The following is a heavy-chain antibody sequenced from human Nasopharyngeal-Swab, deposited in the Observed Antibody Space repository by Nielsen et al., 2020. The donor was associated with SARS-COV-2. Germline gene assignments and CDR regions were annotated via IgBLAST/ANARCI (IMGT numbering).Heavy chain of an antibody. J-gene: IGHJ1*01. CDR1: GFTFRNFG. CDR2: IYSSGSI. D-gene: IGHD4-11*01. V-gene: IGHV3-NL1*01. CDR3: ASAVTGPLY. Sequence: GESLKISCAASGFTFRNFGMHWVRQAPGKGLEWVSIIYSSGSIYHADSVKGRFIISRDTSKNTLSLRMNSLRVEDTAVYYCASAVTGPLYWGQGTLVTVSS.